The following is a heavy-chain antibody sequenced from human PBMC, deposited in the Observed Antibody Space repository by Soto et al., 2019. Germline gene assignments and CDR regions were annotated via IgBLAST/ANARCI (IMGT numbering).Heavy chain of an antibody. CDR2: INGDGSST. CDR3: ARDPRDGYHSPPDY. D-gene: IGHD5-12*01. Sequence: EVQLVESGGGLVQPGGSLRLSCVPSGFMFNSHWMHWVRQAPGKGLVWVSRINGDGSSTSYADSVRGRFTISRDNAKNTLYLQMNSLRAEDTAVYYCARDPRDGYHSPPDYWGQGTLVTVSS. CDR1: GFMFNSHW. J-gene: IGHJ4*02. V-gene: IGHV3-74*01.